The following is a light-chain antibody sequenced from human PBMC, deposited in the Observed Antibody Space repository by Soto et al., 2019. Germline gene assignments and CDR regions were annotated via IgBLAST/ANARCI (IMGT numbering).Light chain of an antibody. CDR1: SSNIGSNT. CDR3: AAWDDSLNGHVV. CDR2: SNN. Sequence: QSVLTQPPSASGTPGQRVTISCSGSSSNIGSNTVNWYQQLPGTAPKLLIYSNNQRPSGVPDRFSCSKSGTSASLAISRLQSEDEADYYCAAWDDSLNGHVVFGGGTKLTVL. J-gene: IGLJ2*01. V-gene: IGLV1-44*01.